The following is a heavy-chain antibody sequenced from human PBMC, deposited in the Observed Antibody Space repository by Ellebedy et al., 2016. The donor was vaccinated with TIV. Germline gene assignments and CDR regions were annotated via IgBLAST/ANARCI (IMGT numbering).Heavy chain of an antibody. CDR3: ARASARLDY. V-gene: IGHV3-7*03. J-gene: IGHJ4*02. CDR2: IKQDGSDK. Sequence: PGGSLRLSCAASGFTFSSFWMSWVRQAPGKGLEWLANIKQDGSDKYYVDSVKGRFTISRDNTKNSLYLQMNSLRAEDTAVYYCARASARLDYWGQGTLVTVSS. CDR1: GFTFSSFW. D-gene: IGHD6-6*01.